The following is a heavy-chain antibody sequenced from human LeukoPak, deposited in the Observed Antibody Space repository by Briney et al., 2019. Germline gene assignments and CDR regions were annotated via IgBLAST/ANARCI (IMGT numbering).Heavy chain of an antibody. CDR1: GRSISGYY. Sequence: PSETLSLTCTVSGRSISGYYWSWIWQPPGKGLEWIGYISYSGSTNHNPSLKSRVSISVDTSKNQFSLHLNTVTAADTAVFYCASHGSGWSFDYWGQGTLVTVSS. D-gene: IGHD6-19*01. V-gene: IGHV4-59*08. CDR2: ISYSGST. J-gene: IGHJ4*02. CDR3: ASHGSGWSFDY.